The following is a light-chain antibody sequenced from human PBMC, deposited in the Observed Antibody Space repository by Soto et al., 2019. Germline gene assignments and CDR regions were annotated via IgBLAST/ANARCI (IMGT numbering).Light chain of an antibody. Sequence: DIVMTQSPLSLPVTPGEPASISCRSSQSLLHSNGYNYLDWYLQKPGQSPQLLIYLGSNRASGVPDRFSGSGSGTDVTLKISRVEAEDVGVYYCMQALQAPHFGGGTKVEIK. J-gene: IGKJ4*01. CDR2: LGS. V-gene: IGKV2-28*01. CDR1: QSLLHSNGYNY. CDR3: MQALQAPH.